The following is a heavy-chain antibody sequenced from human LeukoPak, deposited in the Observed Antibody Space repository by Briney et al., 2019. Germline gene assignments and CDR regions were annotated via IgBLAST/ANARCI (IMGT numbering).Heavy chain of an antibody. D-gene: IGHD3-3*01. Sequence: SETLSLTCTVSGGSISSYYWSWIRQPAGKGLEWIGRVYTSGSTNYNPSLKRRVTMSVDTSKNQFSLKLSSVTAADTAVYYCARDRYYDFWSGYLNWFDPWGQGTLVTVSS. V-gene: IGHV4-4*07. CDR3: ARDRYYDFWSGYLNWFDP. CDR1: GGSISSYY. CDR2: VYTSGST. J-gene: IGHJ5*02.